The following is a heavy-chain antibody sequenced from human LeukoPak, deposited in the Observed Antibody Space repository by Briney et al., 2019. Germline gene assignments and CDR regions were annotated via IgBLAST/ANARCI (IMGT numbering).Heavy chain of an antibody. CDR3: ARGDPDY. D-gene: IGHD2-21*02. J-gene: IGHJ4*02. CDR2: INYHGNEN. CDR1: GFTFSDYW. V-gene: IGHV3-7*01. Sequence: GGSLRLSCAASGFTFSDYWMQWVRQAPGKGLEWVANINYHGNENYLLDSVKGRFTISRDNAKNSLFLQMNSLRVEDTAVYYCARGDPDYWGLGTLVTVSS.